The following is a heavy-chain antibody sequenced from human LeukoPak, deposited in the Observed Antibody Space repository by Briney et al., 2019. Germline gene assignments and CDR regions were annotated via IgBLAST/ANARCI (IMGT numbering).Heavy chain of an antibody. V-gene: IGHV4-61*02. Sequence: SETLSLTCTVFGGSISSGSYYWSWIRQPAGKGLEWIGRIYTSGNTNYNPSLKSRVTISVDTSKNQFSLKLNSVTTADTAVYYCAREGDPGSGYNYGNWLDPWGQGTLVTVSS. CDR1: GGSISSGSYY. CDR2: IYTSGNT. J-gene: IGHJ5*02. CDR3: AREGDPGSGYNYGNWLDP. D-gene: IGHD5-12*01.